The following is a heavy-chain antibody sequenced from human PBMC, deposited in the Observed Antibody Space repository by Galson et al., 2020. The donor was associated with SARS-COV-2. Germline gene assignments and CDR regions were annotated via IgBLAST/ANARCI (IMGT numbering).Heavy chain of an antibody. CDR2: IDWDDDK. J-gene: IGHJ4*02. V-gene: IGHV2-70*11. Sequence: SGPTLVKPTQTLTLTCNFSGFSLSTSGMCVSWIRQPPGKALEWLARIDWDDDKYYSTSLKTRLTISKDTSKNQVVLTMTNMDPVDTATYYCARILVAVAGTPYDYWGQGTLVTVSS. CDR3: ARILVAVAGTPYDY. CDR1: GFSLSTSGMC. D-gene: IGHD6-19*01.